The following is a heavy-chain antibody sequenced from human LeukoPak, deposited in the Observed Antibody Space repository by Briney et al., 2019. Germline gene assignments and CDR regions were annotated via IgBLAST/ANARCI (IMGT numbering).Heavy chain of an antibody. CDR1: GFTLSNRW. V-gene: IGHV3-7*01. D-gene: IGHD1-26*01. CDR2: IMQGGSDK. J-gene: IGHJ4*02. Sequence: PGGSLTLSCEASGFTLSNRWMTWVRQAPGKGLEWVATIMQGGSDKFYVDSVKGRFTISGDNAKHSLYLQMNSLRAEDTAVYYCARDPFELWGQGTLVTVSS. CDR3: ARDPFEL.